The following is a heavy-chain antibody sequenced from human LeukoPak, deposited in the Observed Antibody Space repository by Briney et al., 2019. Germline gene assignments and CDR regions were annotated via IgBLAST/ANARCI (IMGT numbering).Heavy chain of an antibody. V-gene: IGHV4-61*02. D-gene: IGHD7-27*01. J-gene: IGHJ4*02. CDR3: ARGLGFDY. Sequence: SETLSLTCTVSGGSISSGSYYWSWIRQPAGKGLEWIGRIYTSGSTNYNPSLKSRVTISVDTSKNQFSLKLSSETAADTAVYYCARGLGFDYWGQGTLVTVSS. CDR2: IYTSGST. CDR1: GGSISSGSYY.